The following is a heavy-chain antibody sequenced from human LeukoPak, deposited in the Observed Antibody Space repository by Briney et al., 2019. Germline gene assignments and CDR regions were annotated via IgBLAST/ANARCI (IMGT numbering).Heavy chain of an antibody. CDR2: IKQDGSEK. V-gene: IGHV3-7*03. Sequence: GGSLRLSCAASGFTFSSYAMSWVRQAPGKGLEWVANIKQDGSEKSYVESVRGRFTISRDNAKNSLYLQLNSLRAEDTALYYCARDNPPDYWGQGTLVTVSS. CDR1: GFTFSSYA. CDR3: ARDNPPDY. J-gene: IGHJ4*02.